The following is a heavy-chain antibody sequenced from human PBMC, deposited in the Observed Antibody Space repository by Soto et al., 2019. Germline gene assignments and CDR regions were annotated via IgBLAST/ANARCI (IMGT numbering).Heavy chain of an antibody. J-gene: IGHJ6*02. CDR1: GGSFSGYY. V-gene: IGHV4-34*01. CDR2: INHSGST. Sequence: ASETLSLTCAVYGGSFSGYYWSWIRQPPGKGLEWIGEINHSGSTNYNPSLKSRVTISVDTSKNQFSLKLSSVTAADTAVYYCARSQPRIGYCSGGSCYTAWSYYYGMDVWGQGTTVTVS. CDR3: ARSQPRIGYCSGGSCYTAWSYYYGMDV. D-gene: IGHD2-15*01.